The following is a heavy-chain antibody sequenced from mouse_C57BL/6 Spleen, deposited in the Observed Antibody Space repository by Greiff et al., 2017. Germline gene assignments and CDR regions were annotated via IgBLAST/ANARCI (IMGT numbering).Heavy chain of an antibody. CDR1: GYTFTSYW. CDR3: ARRYDAMDY. V-gene: IGHV1-52*01. CDR2: IDPSDSET. Sequence: VQLQQSGAELMKPGASVKLSCKATGYTFTSYWMHWVKQRPIQGLEWIGNIDPSDSETHYNQKFKDKATLTVDKSSSTAYMQLSSLTSEDSAVYYCARRYDAMDYWGQGTSVTVSS. J-gene: IGHJ4*01.